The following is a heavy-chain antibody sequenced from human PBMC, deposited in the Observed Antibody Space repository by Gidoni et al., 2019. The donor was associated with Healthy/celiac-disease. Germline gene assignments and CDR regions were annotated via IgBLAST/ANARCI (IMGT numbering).Heavy chain of an antibody. CDR1: GGTFSSYT. CDR2: IIPSLGIE. D-gene: IGHD2-15*01. J-gene: IGHJ4*02. Sequence: QVQLVQSGAEVKKPGSSVKVSCKASGGTFSSYTISWVRQAPGQGLEWMGSIIPSLGIENYAQKFQGRVTITADKSTRTADRELSSLRSEDTAVYYCARDGVGGSCDSAIDYWGQGTLVTVSS. V-gene: IGHV1-69*04. CDR3: ARDGVGGSCDSAIDY.